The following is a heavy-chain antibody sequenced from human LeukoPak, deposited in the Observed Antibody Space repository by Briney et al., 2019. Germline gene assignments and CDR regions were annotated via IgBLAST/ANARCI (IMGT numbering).Heavy chain of an antibody. CDR3: ARGLGGYQPLNWFDP. Sequence: ASVKVSCNASGYTFTSYDINWVRQATGQGLEWMGWMNPNSGNTGYAQKFQGRVTMTRNTSISTAYMELSSLRSEDTAVYYCARGLGGYQPLNWFDPWGQGTLVTVSS. J-gene: IGHJ5*02. CDR2: MNPNSGNT. D-gene: IGHD5-12*01. CDR1: GYTFTSYD. V-gene: IGHV1-8*01.